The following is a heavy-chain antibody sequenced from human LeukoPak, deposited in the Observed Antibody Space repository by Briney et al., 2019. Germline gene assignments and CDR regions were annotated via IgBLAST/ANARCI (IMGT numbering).Heavy chain of an antibody. V-gene: IGHV1-18*01. CDR1: GYTFTSYG. D-gene: IGHD2-2*01. CDR3: ARGRSDIVVVPAASYAFDI. CDR2: ISAYNGNT. J-gene: IGHJ3*02. Sequence: GASVKVSCKASGYTFTSYGISWVRQAPGQGLEWMGWISAYNGNTNYAQKLQGRVTMTTDTSTSTAYMELRSLRSDDTAVYYCARGRSDIVVVPAASYAFDIWGQGTMVTVSS.